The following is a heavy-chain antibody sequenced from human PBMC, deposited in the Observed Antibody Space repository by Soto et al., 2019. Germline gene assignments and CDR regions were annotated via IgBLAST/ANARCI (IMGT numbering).Heavy chain of an antibody. CDR2: IIPILGIA. CDR1: GGTFSSYT. CDR3: ASEDAGAHLDY. Sequence: QVQLVQSGAEVKKPGSSVKVSCKASGGTFSSYTISWVRQAPGQGLEWVGRIIPILGIANYAQKFQGRVTIPADKSTSTAYMELSSLRSEDTAVYYCASEDAGAHLDYWGQGTLVTVSS. D-gene: IGHD2-15*01. V-gene: IGHV1-69*02. J-gene: IGHJ4*02.